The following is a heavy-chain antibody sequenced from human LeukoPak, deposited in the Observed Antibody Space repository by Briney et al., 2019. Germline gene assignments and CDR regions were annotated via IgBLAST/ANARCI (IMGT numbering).Heavy chain of an antibody. D-gene: IGHD2-2*01. Sequence: PGASVEVSCKASGYTFTGYYMHWVRQAPGQGLEWMGWINPNSGGTIYAQKFQGRVTMTRDTSISTAYMELSRLRSDDTAVYYCARDEGYCSSASCSAELDYWGQGTLVSASS. J-gene: IGHJ4*02. CDR3: ARDEGYCSSASCSAELDY. CDR2: INPNSGGT. CDR1: GYTFTGYY. V-gene: IGHV1-2*02.